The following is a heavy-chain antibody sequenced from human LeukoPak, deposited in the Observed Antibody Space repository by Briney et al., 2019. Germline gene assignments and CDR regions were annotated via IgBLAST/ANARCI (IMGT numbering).Heavy chain of an antibody. V-gene: IGHV4-4*07. J-gene: IGHJ6*03. Sequence: PSETLSLTCTVSGGSISSYYWSWIRQPAGKGLEWIGRIYISGSTNYNPSLKSRVTMSVDTSKNQFSLKLSSVTAADTAVYYCARGVDTAMANYYYYMDVWGKGTTVTVSS. CDR2: IYISGST. CDR3: ARGVDTAMANYYYYMDV. CDR1: GGSISSYY. D-gene: IGHD5-18*01.